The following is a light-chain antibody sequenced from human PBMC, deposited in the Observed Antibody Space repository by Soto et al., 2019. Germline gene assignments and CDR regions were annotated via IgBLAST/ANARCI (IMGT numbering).Light chain of an antibody. CDR2: YNS. CDR3: QVWDSISDHLV. Sequence: SYVLTQPPSLSVAPRQTARITCGGHDLGSKAVHGYQQKPGQAPLLVIVYNSDRPSGIPERISGSKSGDTATLTISGVEVGDEADYYCQVWDSISDHLVFGGGTKLTVL. CDR1: DLGSKA. V-gene: IGLV3-21*04. J-gene: IGLJ3*02.